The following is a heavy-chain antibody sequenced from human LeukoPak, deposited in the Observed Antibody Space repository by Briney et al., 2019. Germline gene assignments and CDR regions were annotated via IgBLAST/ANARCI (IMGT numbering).Heavy chain of an antibody. Sequence: GGSLRLSCAASAFTFSSYGMHWVRQAPGKGLEWVAFIRYDGSNKYYADSVKGRFTISRDNSKNTLYLQMNSLRAEDTAVYYCAKDHYGSGSSSLDYWGQGTLVTVSS. J-gene: IGHJ4*02. CDR1: AFTFSSYG. D-gene: IGHD3-10*01. CDR3: AKDHYGSGSSSLDY. V-gene: IGHV3-30*02. CDR2: IRYDGSNK.